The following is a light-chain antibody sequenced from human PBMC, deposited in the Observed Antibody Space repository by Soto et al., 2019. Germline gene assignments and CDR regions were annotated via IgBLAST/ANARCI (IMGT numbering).Light chain of an antibody. CDR2: EVS. V-gene: IGLV2-14*01. J-gene: IGLJ2*01. CDR1: SSDVGDYNY. Sequence: QSALTQPASVSGSPGQSITISYTGTSSDVGDYNYVSWYQQHPGKAPKLMIYEVSHRLSGVSNRFSGSKSGYTASLTISGLQDEDEADYYCSSYISNSIVVFGGGTQLTVL. CDR3: SSYISNSIVV.